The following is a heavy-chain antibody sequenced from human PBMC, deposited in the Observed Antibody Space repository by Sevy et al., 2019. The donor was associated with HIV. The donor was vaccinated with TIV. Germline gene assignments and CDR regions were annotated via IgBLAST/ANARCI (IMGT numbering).Heavy chain of an antibody. J-gene: IGHJ4*02. CDR1: GHTLTDLS. CDR2: FDPEDGEK. CDR3: SAAREYYSDSYGYFDY. D-gene: IGHD3-22*01. Sequence: ASVKVSCKASGHTLTDLSMHWVRQAPGKGFEWIGRFDPEDGEKIYARKFQGRVTMTEDTSTDTAYMALSSLRSEDTAVYYCSAAREYYSDSYGYFDYWGQGTLVTVSS. V-gene: IGHV1-24*01.